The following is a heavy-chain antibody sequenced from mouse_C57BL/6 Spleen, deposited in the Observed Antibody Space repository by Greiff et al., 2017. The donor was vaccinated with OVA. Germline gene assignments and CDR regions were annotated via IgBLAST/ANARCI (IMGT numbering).Heavy chain of an antibody. CDR3: ARSGFYYDYDEAY. V-gene: IGHV1-55*01. J-gene: IGHJ3*01. CDR2: IYPGSGST. CDR1: GYTFTSYW. Sequence: QVQLQQPGAELVKPGASVKMSCKASGYTFTSYWITWVKQRPGQGLEWIGDIYPGSGSTNYNEKFKSKATLTVDTSSSTAYMQLSSLTSEDSAVYYGARSGFYYDYDEAYWGQGTLVTVSA. D-gene: IGHD2-4*01.